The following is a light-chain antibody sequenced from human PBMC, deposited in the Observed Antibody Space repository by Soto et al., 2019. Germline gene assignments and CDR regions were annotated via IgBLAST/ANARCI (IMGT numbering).Light chain of an antibody. V-gene: IGKV1-5*03. Sequence: DIQMTQSPSTLSASVGDRLSITCRDSQSINSWLAWYQKKPVKAPKLLIYKASGLESGVPSRFSGSGSGTEFTLTISSLQPNDIATYYFQQYKRYSWTCGQGTKVEIK. CDR3: QQYKRYSWT. J-gene: IGKJ1*01. CDR2: KAS. CDR1: QSINSW.